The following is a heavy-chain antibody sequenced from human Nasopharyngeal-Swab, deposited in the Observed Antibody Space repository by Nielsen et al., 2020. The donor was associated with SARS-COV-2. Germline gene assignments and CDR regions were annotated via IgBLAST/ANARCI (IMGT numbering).Heavy chain of an antibody. CDR3: ATYFVGRGGRGY. CDR1: GGSISDDH. Sequence: SETLSLTCTVSGGSISDDHWSWIRQPPGKGLEWIGYTYDSGAINYNPSLKSRLTLSLDTSKSHFSLKLSSVTAADTAVYYCATYFVGRGGRGYWGQGTLVTVSS. D-gene: IGHD3-9*01. J-gene: IGHJ4*02. CDR2: TYDSGAI. V-gene: IGHV4-59*01.